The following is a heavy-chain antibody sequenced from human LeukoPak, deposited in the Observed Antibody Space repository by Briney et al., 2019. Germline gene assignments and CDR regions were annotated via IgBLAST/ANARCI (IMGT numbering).Heavy chain of an antibody. CDR2: IRQDGSEK. V-gene: IGHV3-7*01. D-gene: IGHD6-13*01. J-gene: IGHJ4*01. Sequence: GGSLRPSCAVSGFTFTDYWMNWVRQAPGKGPEWVASIRQDGSEKTYVDSVKGRFTISRDNTKNSLSLQVNSLRVEDTAVYYCARDGTAAGLYFDLWGQGTLVTVSS. CDR1: GFTFTDYW. CDR3: ARDGTAAGLYFDL.